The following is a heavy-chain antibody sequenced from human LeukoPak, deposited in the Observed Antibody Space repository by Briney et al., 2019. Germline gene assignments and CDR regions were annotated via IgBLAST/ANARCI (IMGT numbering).Heavy chain of an antibody. Sequence: ASVKVSCRASGYTFTGYYMHWLRQAPGQGLEWLGWINPDSGGTDYAQNFQGRVTLTRDTSISTAYMELSRLRSDDTAVYYCATSIQSCSSTSCYVILDYWGQGSLVTVSS. CDR1: GYTFTGYY. CDR2: INPDSGGT. J-gene: IGHJ4*02. D-gene: IGHD2-2*01. V-gene: IGHV1-2*02. CDR3: ATSIQSCSSTSCYVILDY.